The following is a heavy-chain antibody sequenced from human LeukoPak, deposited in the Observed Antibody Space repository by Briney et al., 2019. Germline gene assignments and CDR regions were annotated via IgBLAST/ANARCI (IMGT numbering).Heavy chain of an antibody. V-gene: IGHV1-18*01. CDR1: GYTFTSYG. CDR2: ISAYNGNT. J-gene: IGHJ2*01. D-gene: IGHD6-13*01. CDR3: ARDRGYSSSWLHTDKSFDL. Sequence: ASVKVSCKASGYTFTSYGISWVRQAPGQGLEWMGWISAYNGNTNYAQKLQGRVTMTTDTSTSTAYMELRSLRSDDTAVYYCARDRGYSSSWLHTDKSFDLWGRGTLVTVSS.